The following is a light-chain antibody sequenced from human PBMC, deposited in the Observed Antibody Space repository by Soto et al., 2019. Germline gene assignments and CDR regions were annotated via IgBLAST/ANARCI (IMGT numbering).Light chain of an antibody. Sequence: QSALTQPPSASGSPGQSVTISCTGTSSDIGGYNSVSWYQQHPGKAPRLMIYEVNKWPSGVPDRFSGSKSGYTASLTVSGLQTEDEAFYYCSSSAGIYHYLVFGEGTKLTVL. CDR1: SSDIGGYNS. J-gene: IGLJ3*02. CDR2: EVN. CDR3: SSSAGIYHYLV. V-gene: IGLV2-8*01.